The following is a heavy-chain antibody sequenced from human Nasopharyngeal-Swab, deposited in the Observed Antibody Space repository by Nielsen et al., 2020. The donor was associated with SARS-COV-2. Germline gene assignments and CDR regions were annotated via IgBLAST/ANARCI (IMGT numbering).Heavy chain of an antibody. Sequence: ASVKVSCKASGYTFTSYGISWVRQAPGQGLEWMGWISAYNGNTNYAQKLQGRVTMTTDTSTSTVYMELRSLRSDDTAVYYCARVRYGSGSYYNSYWGQGTLVTVSS. CDR2: ISAYNGNT. D-gene: IGHD3-10*01. J-gene: IGHJ4*02. V-gene: IGHV1-18*01. CDR1: GYTFTSYG. CDR3: ARVRYGSGSYYNSY.